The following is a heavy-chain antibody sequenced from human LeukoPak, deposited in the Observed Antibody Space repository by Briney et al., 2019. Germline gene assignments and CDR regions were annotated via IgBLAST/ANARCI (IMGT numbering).Heavy chain of an antibody. J-gene: IGHJ4*02. V-gene: IGHV4-38-2*02. Sequence: PSETLSLTCTVSNYSISSGYYWGWIRQPPGQGLEWIGSFYHSGNTYYNPSLKSRVTISVDTSKNQFSLKLSSVTAADTAVYYCARGPSGYDVDYWGQGTLITVSS. CDR3: ARGPSGYDVDY. CDR2: FYHSGNT. D-gene: IGHD5-12*01. CDR1: NYSISSGYY.